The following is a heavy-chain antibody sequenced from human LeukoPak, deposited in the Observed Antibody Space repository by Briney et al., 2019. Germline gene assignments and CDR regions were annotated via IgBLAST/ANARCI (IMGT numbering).Heavy chain of an antibody. CDR1: GDSISSTNYY. V-gene: IGHV4-39*07. Sequence: SETLSLTCTVSGDSISSTNYYWGWIRQPPGKGLEWIGSIYYSGSTFNNPSLKSRVTISVDTSKKQFSLKLNSVTAADTAVYYCARIWPDLWGRGTLVTVSS. CDR3: ARIWPDL. D-gene: IGHD3-10*01. CDR2: IYYSGST. J-gene: IGHJ2*01.